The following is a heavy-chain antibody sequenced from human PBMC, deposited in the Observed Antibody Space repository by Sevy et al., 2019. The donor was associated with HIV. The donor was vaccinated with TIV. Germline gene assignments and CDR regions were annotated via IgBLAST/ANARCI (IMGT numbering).Heavy chain of an antibody. CDR3: ARGTMVRAENWFDP. Sequence: ASVKVSCKASGGTFSSYAISWVRQAPGQGLEWMGGIIPIFGTANYAQKFQGRVTITGDESTSTAYMGLSSLGSEDTAVYYCARGTMVRAENWFDPWGQGTLVTVSS. J-gene: IGHJ5*02. CDR2: IIPIFGTA. CDR1: GGTFSSYA. D-gene: IGHD3-10*01. V-gene: IGHV1-69*13.